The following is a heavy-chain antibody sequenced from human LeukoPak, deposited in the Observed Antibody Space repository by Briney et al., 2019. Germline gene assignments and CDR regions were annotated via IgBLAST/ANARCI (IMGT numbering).Heavy chain of an antibody. Sequence: GGSLRLSCAASGFTFNRCGMHWVRQAPGKGLEWVAVIVYDGSHQYYTDSVKGRFTISRDNSKNTVFLQMDSLRAEDTGVYYCVKGSGTNDYGMDTWGQGTTVTVPS. J-gene: IGHJ6*02. V-gene: IGHV3-30*18. D-gene: IGHD3-10*01. CDR2: IVYDGSHQ. CDR3: VKGSGTNDYGMDT. CDR1: GFTFNRCG.